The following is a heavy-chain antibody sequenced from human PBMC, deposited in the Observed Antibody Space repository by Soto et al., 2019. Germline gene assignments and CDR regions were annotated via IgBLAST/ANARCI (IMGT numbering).Heavy chain of an antibody. J-gene: IGHJ6*02. CDR2: ISAYNGNT. CDR3: ARNGQWELPRGYYYYGMDV. CDR1: GYTFTSYG. Sequence: ASVKVSCKASGYTFTSYGISWVRQAPGQGLEWMGWISAYNGNTNYAQKLQGRVTMTTDTSTSTAYMELRSLRSDDTAVYYCARNGQWELPRGYYYYGMDVWGQGTTVTVSS. D-gene: IGHD1-26*01. V-gene: IGHV1-18*04.